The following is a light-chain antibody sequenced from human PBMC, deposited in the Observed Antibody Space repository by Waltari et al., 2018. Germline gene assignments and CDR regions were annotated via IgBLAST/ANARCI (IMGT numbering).Light chain of an antibody. CDR3: QQYNDWPYT. Sequence: EILMTQSPVTLSVSPGERAALSCRPSQSVRTNLAWYQQRPGQTPRLLIYGTSTRATEIPARFSGSGSGTEFTLTISSLQSEDFAVYYCQQYNDWPYTFGQGTKLEIK. J-gene: IGKJ2*01. CDR1: QSVRTN. CDR2: GTS. V-gene: IGKV3-15*01.